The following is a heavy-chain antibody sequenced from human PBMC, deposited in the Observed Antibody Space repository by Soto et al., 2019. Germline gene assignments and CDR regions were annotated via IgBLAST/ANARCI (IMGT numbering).Heavy chain of an antibody. Sequence: EVQLVESGGGLVQPGRSLRLSCAASGFTFDDYDMHWVRQAPGKGLEWVSGISWNSVSMVYADSVKGRFTVSRDNAKNSMYLQMKSLRPEDTALYYCAKVWSYYEVDAFETWGQGTMVTVSS. D-gene: IGHD1-26*01. J-gene: IGHJ3*02. CDR1: GFTFDDYD. CDR3: AKVWSYYEVDAFET. V-gene: IGHV3-9*01. CDR2: ISWNSVSM.